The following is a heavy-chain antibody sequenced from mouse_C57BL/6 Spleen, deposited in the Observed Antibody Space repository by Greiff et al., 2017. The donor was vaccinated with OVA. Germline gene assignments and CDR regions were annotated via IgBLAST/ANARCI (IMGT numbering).Heavy chain of an antibody. CDR2: ISDGGSYT. CDR1: GFTFSSYA. J-gene: IGHJ4*01. CDR3: ARGGYSNPYAMDY. Sequence: EVKLMESGAGLVKPGGSLKLSCAASGFTFSSYAMSWVRQTPEKRLEWVATISDGGSYTYYPDNVKGRFTISRDNAKNNLYLQMSHLKSEDTAMYYCARGGYSNPYAMDYWGQGTSVTVSS. D-gene: IGHD2-5*01. V-gene: IGHV5-4*03.